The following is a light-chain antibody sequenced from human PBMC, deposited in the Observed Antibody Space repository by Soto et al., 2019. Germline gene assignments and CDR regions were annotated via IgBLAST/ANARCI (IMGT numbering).Light chain of an antibody. Sequence: QSALTQPASVSGSPGQSITISCTGTSSDVGGYNYVSWYQQHPGKAPKLMIYDVSNRPSGVSNRFSGSKSGNTASLTISGLQAEEEADYYCSSYTSSSTLYVFGTGTKLTFL. J-gene: IGLJ1*01. CDR2: DVS. V-gene: IGLV2-14*01. CDR1: SSDVGGYNY. CDR3: SSYTSSSTLYV.